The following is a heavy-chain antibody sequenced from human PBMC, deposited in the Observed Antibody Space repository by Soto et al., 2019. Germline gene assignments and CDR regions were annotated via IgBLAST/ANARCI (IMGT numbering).Heavy chain of an antibody. CDR1: GYTFTSYD. V-gene: IGHV1-8*01. J-gene: IGHJ6*03. CDR2: MNPNSGNT. Sequence: QVQLVQSGAEVKKPGASVKVSCKASGYTFTSYDINWVRQATGQGLEWMGWMNPNSGNTGYAQKFQGRVTITRNTSISTAYMELSSLRSEDTAVYYCAITLYYDFYHYYYMDVWGKGTTVTVSS. CDR3: AITLYYDFYHYYYMDV. D-gene: IGHD3-3*01.